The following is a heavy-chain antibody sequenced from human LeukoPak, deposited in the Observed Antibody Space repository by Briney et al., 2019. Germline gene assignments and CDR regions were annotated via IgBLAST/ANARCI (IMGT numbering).Heavy chain of an antibody. CDR3: VRRGYSYGVFDY. J-gene: IGHJ4*02. V-gene: IGHV3-23*01. Sequence: GGSLRLSCTASRLTFSTYAMNWVRQAPGKGLEWVSSISSGGDNTHYADSVKGRFTISRDNSKNTLYLQTNSLRADDTAIYYCVRRGYSYGVFDYWGQGTLVTVSS. CDR1: RLTFSTYA. D-gene: IGHD5-18*01. CDR2: ISSGGDNT.